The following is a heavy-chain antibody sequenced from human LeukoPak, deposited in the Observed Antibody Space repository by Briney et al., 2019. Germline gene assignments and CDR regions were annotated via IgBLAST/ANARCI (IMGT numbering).Heavy chain of an antibody. V-gene: IGHV3-48*01. CDR2: ISSSSSTI. CDR3: ARDAGMVSGSFDY. Sequence: GGSLRLSCAASGFTFSSYSMNWVRQAPGKGLEWVSYISSSSSTIYYAGSVKGRFTISRDNAKNSLYLQMNSLRAEDTAVYYCARDAGMVSGSFDYWGQGTLVTVSS. CDR1: GFTFSSYS. J-gene: IGHJ4*02. D-gene: IGHD3-10*01.